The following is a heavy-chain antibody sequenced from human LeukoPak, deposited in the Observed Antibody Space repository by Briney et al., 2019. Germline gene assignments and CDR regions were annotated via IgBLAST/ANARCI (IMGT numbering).Heavy chain of an antibody. V-gene: IGHV3-7*01. D-gene: IGHD2-2*01. CDR1: GFTFSAYW. CDR2: IRDDGGDV. Sequence: GGSLRLSCAASGFTFSAYWMSWVRPAPGKGLEWVANIRDDGGDVHYGGSVKGRFTISRDNAKNSVDLQMNSVRGEDTALYYCARTVVEVGGAPDVYDIWGQGTMVTVSS. J-gene: IGHJ3*02. CDR3: ARTVVEVGGAPDVYDI.